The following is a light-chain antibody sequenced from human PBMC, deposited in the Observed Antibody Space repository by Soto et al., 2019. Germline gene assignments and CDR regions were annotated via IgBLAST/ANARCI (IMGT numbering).Light chain of an antibody. CDR3: QQYYSYPPGT. Sequence: GGRVTITCRASQGISSYLAWYQQKPGKAPKLLIYAASTLQSGVPSRFSGSGSGTDFTLTISCLQSEDFATYYCQQYYSYPPGTFGQGTKVDIK. V-gene: IGKV1-8*01. CDR2: AAS. CDR1: QGISSY. J-gene: IGKJ2*01.